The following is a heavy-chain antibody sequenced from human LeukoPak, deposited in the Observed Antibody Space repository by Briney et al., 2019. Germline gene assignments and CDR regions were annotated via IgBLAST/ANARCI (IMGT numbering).Heavy chain of an antibody. CDR3: ARDQKSTLSSGYALGY. CDR2: ISSSSSYI. CDR1: GFTFSSYS. Sequence: GGSLRLSCAASGFTFSSYSMNWVRQAPGKGLEWVSSISSSSSYIYYADSVKGRFTISRDNAKNSLYLQMNSLRAEDTAVYYCARDQKSTLSSGYALGYWGQGTLVTVSS. V-gene: IGHV3-21*01. D-gene: IGHD3-22*01. J-gene: IGHJ4*02.